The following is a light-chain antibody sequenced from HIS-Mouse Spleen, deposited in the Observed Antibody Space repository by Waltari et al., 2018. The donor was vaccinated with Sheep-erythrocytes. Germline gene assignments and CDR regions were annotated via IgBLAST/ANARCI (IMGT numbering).Light chain of an antibody. CDR2: SNT. V-gene: IGLV1-44*01. Sequence: QSVLTQPPSASGTPGQRVTISCSGSSSNIGSNTVNWYHQLPGTAPKLLIYSNTQRPSGVPDRFSGSKSGTSASLAISGLQSEDEADYYCAAWDDSLNGYVFGTGTKVTVL. J-gene: IGLJ1*01. CDR3: AAWDDSLNGYV. CDR1: SSNIGSNT.